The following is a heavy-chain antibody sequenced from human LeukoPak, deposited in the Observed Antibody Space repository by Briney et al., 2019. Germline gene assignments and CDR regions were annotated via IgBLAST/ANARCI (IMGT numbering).Heavy chain of an antibody. V-gene: IGHV3-33*08. Sequence: GGSLRLSCAASGFTFSRKGMHWVRQAPGKGLEWVAVIWYDGSYKYYADSVKGRFTISRDNSESTLYLQMNSLRADDTAVYFCATEASARGVYPAFPDYWGQGTLVTVSS. CDR1: GFTFSRKG. CDR3: ATEASARGVYPAFPDY. D-gene: IGHD5/OR15-5a*01. J-gene: IGHJ4*02. CDR2: IWYDGSYK.